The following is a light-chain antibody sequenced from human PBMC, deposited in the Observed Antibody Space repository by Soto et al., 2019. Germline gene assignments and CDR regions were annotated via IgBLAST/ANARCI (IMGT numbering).Light chain of an antibody. CDR1: QTVSNTY. Sequence: EIVLTQFPGALSLSPGERVTLSCRASQTVSNTYLAWYQQKSGQAPKFLIYGASNRATGIPHRFSGSRSGTDFTLTISRLEPEDLAVYYCQQYGALPPAFGGGTNVESK. V-gene: IGKV3-20*01. CDR2: GAS. CDR3: QQYGALPPA. J-gene: IGKJ4*01.